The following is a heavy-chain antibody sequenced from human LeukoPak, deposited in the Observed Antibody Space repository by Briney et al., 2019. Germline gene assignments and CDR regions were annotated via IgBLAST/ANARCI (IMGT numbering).Heavy chain of an antibody. J-gene: IGHJ4*02. CDR1: GYTFTGYY. CDR3: ARVLFGVVTPFDY. D-gene: IGHD3-3*01. Sequence: ASVKVSCKASGYTFTGYYMHWVRQAPGQGLEWMGWINPNSGGTNYAQKFQGRVTMTRDTPISTAYMELSRLRSDDTAVYYCARVLFGVVTPFDYWGQGTLVTVSS. V-gene: IGHV1-2*02. CDR2: INPNSGGT.